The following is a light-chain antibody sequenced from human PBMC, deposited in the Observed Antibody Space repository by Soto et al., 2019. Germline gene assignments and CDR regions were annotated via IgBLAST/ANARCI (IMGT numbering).Light chain of an antibody. CDR1: SNDVGTYNR. J-gene: IGLJ2*01. V-gene: IGLV2-18*02. CDR2: EVN. Sequence: QSVLTQPPSVSGSPGQSVTISCTGTSNDVGTYNRVSWYQEPPGTAPKLMIYEVNNRPSGVPDRFSGSKSGNTASLTISGLQAEDEADYYCSSYTRSSTLLFGGGTKLTVL. CDR3: SSYTRSSTLL.